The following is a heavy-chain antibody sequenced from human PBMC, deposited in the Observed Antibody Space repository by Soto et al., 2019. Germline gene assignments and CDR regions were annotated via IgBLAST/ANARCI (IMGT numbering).Heavy chain of an antibody. V-gene: IGHV4-34*01. D-gene: IGHD3-9*01. CDR3: ARGPPSLRYFDWLLNLAYDY. Sequence: SETLSLTCAVYGRSFSGYYWSWIRQPPGKGLEWIGEINHSGSTNYNPSLKSRVTISVDTSKNQFSLKLSSVTAADTAVYYCARGPPSLRYFDWLLNLAYDYWGQGTLVTVSA. CDR1: GRSFSGYY. CDR2: INHSGST. J-gene: IGHJ4*02.